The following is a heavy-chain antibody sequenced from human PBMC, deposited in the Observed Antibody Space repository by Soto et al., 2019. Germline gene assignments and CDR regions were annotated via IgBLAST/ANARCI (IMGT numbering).Heavy chain of an antibody. Sequence: RESLKISCKGSGYSFTSYWIGWVRQMPGKGLEWKGFFYPGDSDTRYSPSFQGQVTISADKSISTAYLHWSSLKASDTAMFYCARHGCSSTSCNEGMHYYYYMDVWGKGTTVTVSS. V-gene: IGHV5-51*01. CDR1: GYSFTSYW. CDR2: FYPGDSDT. CDR3: ARHGCSSTSCNEGMHYYYYMDV. D-gene: IGHD2-2*01. J-gene: IGHJ6*03.